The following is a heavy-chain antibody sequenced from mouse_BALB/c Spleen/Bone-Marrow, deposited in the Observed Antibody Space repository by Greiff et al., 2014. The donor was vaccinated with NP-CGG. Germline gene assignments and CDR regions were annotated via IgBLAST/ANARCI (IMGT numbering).Heavy chain of an antibody. Sequence: EVQRVESGGGLVQPGGSLRLSCATSGFTFTDYHMSWVRQPPGKALEWLGFIRNKANGYTTEYSASVKGRFTISRDNSQSILYLQMNTLRAEDSATYYCARDKNYGSYWYFDVWGAGTTVTVSS. J-gene: IGHJ1*01. V-gene: IGHV7-3*02. D-gene: IGHD2-1*01. CDR1: GFTFTDYH. CDR2: IRNKANGYTT. CDR3: ARDKNYGSYWYFDV.